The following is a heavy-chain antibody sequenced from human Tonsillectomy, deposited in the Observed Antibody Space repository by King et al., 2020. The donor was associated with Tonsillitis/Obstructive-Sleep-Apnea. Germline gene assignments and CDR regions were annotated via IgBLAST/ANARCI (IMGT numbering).Heavy chain of an antibody. V-gene: IGHV3-7*04. CDR2: IKQDGSEK. Sequence: VQLVESGGGLVQPGGSLRLSCAASGFTFRSYWMSWVRQAPGKGLEGVANIKQDGSEKYYVDSVKGRFTISRDNAKNSLYLQMNSLRAEDTAVYYCARESRISDHWGQGTLVTVSS. J-gene: IGHJ5*02. CDR3: ARESRISDH. CDR1: GFTFRSYW. D-gene: IGHD2-15*01.